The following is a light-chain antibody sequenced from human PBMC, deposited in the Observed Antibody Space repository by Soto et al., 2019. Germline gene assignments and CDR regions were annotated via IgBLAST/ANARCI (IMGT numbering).Light chain of an antibody. J-gene: IGLJ3*02. V-gene: IGLV2-14*01. CDR2: EVS. CDR3: QSYDTSLSTWV. Sequence: QSALTQPASVSGSPGQSITISCTGTSSDVGYYNYVSWYQQHPGKAPKLMIFEVSKRPSGVSNRFSGSKSGNTASLTISGLQAEDEADYYCQSYDTSLSTWVFGGGTKLTVL. CDR1: SSDVGYYNY.